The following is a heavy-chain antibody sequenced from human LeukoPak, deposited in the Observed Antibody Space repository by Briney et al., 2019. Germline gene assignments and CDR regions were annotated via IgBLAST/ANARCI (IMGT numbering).Heavy chain of an antibody. J-gene: IGHJ4*02. CDR1: GFTFSSYA. D-gene: IGHD3-16*01. CDR3: AKLLGALFDY. V-gene: IGHV3-30*04. Sequence: GGSLRLSCAASGFTFSSYAMHWVRQAPGKGLEWVAVISYDGSNKYNADSVKGRFTISRDNSKNTLYLQMNSLRAEDTAVYYCAKLLGALFDYWGQGTLVTVSS. CDR2: ISYDGSNK.